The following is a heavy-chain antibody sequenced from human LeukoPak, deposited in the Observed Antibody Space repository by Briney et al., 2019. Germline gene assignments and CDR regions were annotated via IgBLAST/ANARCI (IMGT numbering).Heavy chain of an antibody. CDR2: ISSSSSYI. D-gene: IGHD6-19*01. J-gene: IGHJ4*02. V-gene: IGHV3-21*01. CDR3: ARDQGIAVAGRVFDY. Sequence: PGGSLRLSCAASGFTFSSYSMNWVRQAPGKGLEWVSSISSSSSYIYYADSVKGRFTISRDNAKNSLYLQMNSLRAEDTAVYYCARDQGIAVAGRVFDYWGQGTLVTVSS. CDR1: GFTFSSYS.